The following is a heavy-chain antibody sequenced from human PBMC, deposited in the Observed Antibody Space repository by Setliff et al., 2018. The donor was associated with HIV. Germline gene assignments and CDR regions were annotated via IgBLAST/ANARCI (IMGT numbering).Heavy chain of an antibody. J-gene: IGHJ4*02. CDR3: ARSVVGAPRNPYYLDY. CDR1: GASVSSRSCF. D-gene: IGHD2-15*01. V-gene: IGHV4-39*07. Sequence: PSETLSLTGRVSGASVSSRSCFWGWVRQSPGKGPEWIGRISNRGTNYDKPALKSRVIVSIATSKDPFSLNLFHVTPADTAVYHCARSVVGAPRNPYYLDYWGLGLLVTVSS. CDR2: ISNRGTN.